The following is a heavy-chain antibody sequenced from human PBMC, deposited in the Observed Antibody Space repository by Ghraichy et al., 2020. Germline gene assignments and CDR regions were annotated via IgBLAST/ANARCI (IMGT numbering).Heavy chain of an antibody. CDR2: IIPIFGTA. V-gene: IGHV1-69*13. D-gene: IGHD2-15*01. Sequence: SVKVSCKASGGTFSSYAISWVRQAPGQGLEWMGGIIPIFGTANYAQKFQGRVTITADESTSTAYMELSSLRSEDTAVYYCAREGGYCSGGSCYHNWFDPWVQGTLVTVSS. J-gene: IGHJ5*02. CDR1: GGTFSSYA. CDR3: AREGGYCSGGSCYHNWFDP.